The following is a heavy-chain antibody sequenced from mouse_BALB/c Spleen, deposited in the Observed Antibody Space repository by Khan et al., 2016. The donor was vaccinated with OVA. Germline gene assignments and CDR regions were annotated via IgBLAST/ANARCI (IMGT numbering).Heavy chain of an antibody. V-gene: IGHV5-9-1*01. J-gene: IGHJ3*01. Sequence: EVELVESGGGLVKPGGSLKLSCAASGFTFSSFAMPWVRQTPEKRLEWVATISSAGTYTYYPDSVKGRFTISRDNAKNTLYLQMNSLRSEDTAMYYCANGNYGWFASWGQGTLVTVSA. CDR2: ISSAGTYT. D-gene: IGHD1-1*02. CDR3: ANGNYGWFAS. CDR1: GFTFSSFA.